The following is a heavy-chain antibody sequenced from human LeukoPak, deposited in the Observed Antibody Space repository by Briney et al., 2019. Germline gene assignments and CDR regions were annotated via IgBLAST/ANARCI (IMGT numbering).Heavy chain of an antibody. D-gene: IGHD3-16*01. CDR1: GGSFSAYY. J-gene: IGHJ5*02. CDR3: APRGDIEHSHAYGKWFDP. CDR2: INHSGSS. Sequence: SETLSLTCAVYGGSFSAYYWTWIRQPPGKGLEWIGEINHSGSSNYNSSLRSRVTISVDTSYKQFSLRLSSVTAADTAVYYCAPRGDIEHSHAYGKWFDPWGQGTRVTVSS. V-gene: IGHV4-34*01.